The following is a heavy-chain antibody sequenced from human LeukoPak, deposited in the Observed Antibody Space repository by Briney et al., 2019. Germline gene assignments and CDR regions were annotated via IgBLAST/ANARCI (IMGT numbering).Heavy chain of an antibody. J-gene: IGHJ5*02. V-gene: IGHV7-4-1*02. CDR2: INTNTGNP. CDR1: GYTFTSYA. D-gene: IGHD2-15*01. CDR3: ARDVVVVVAAIDVPSWFDP. Sequence: ASVKVSCKASGYTFTSYAMNWVRQAPGQGLEWMGWINTNTGNPTYAQGFTGRFVFSLDTSVSTAYLQISSLKAEDTAVYYCARDVVVVVAAIDVPSWFDPWGQGTLVTVSS.